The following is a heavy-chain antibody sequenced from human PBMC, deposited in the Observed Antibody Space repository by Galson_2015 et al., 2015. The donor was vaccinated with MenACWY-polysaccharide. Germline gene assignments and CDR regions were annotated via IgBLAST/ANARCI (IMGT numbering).Heavy chain of an antibody. CDR2: INADGSAT. J-gene: IGHJ5*02. V-gene: IGHV3-74*01. D-gene: IGHD2-15*01. Sequence: SLRLSCAASGFSFNTYWMHWVRHAPGKGLVWVSRINADGSATGYADSVRGRFTISRDNAKNTLYLEMNSLRAEDTAVYYCTKAGGKYCSGSSCYFNGFDPWGQATLVPASS. CDR1: GFSFNTYW. CDR3: TKAGGKYCSGSSCYFNGFDP.